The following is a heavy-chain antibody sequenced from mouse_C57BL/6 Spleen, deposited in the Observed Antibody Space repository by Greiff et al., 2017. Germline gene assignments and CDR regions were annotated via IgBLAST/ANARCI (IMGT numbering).Heavy chain of an antibody. Sequence: EVQLQQSGAELVRPGASVKLSCTASGFNIKDDYMHWVKQRPEQGLEWIGWIDPENGDTEYASKFQGKATITADTSSTTAYLQLSSLTSEDTAVYYCTFYGKGAMDYWGQGTSVTVSS. CDR2: IDPENGDT. V-gene: IGHV14-4*01. CDR3: TFYGKGAMDY. D-gene: IGHD2-1*01. CDR1: GFNIKDDY. J-gene: IGHJ4*01.